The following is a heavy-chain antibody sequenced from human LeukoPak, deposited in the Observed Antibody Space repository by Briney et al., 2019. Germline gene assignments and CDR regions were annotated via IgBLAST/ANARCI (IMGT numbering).Heavy chain of an antibody. Sequence: ASVKVSCKASGYTFTSYGISWVRQAPGQGLEWMGWISAYNGNTNYAQKFQGRVTITADESTSTAYMELSSLRSEDTAVYYCARDGKFNVFDPWGQGTLVTVSS. V-gene: IGHV1-18*01. J-gene: IGHJ5*02. CDR3: ARDGKFNVFDP. D-gene: IGHD2-8*01. CDR1: GYTFTSYG. CDR2: ISAYNGNT.